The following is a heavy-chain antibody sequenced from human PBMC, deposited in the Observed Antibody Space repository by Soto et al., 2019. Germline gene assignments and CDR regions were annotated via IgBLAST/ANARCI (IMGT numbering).Heavy chain of an antibody. CDR2: IKQDGSEK. D-gene: IGHD3-3*01. CDR3: ARWGEWLSTSCYYYGMDV. CDR1: GFTFSSYW. Sequence: PGGSLRLSCAASGFTFSSYWMSWVRQAPGKGLEWVANIKQDGSEKYYVDSVKGRFTISRDNAKNSLYLQMNSLRAEDTAVYYCARWGEWLSTSCYYYGMDVWGQGTTVTVSS. J-gene: IGHJ6*02. V-gene: IGHV3-7*01.